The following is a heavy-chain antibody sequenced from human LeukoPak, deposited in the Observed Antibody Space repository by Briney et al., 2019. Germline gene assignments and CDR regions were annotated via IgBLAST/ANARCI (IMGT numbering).Heavy chain of an antibody. V-gene: IGHV3-23*01. J-gene: IGHJ4*02. Sequence: GGSLRLSCEASGFTFGSHAMYWVRQAPGKGLEWVAGIFGSGGSPHYADPVKGRVTISRDNSRNTVYLQINSLRAEDTAVYYCGKTTVGYSSGQKPAWPVDYWGQGTLVTVSS. CDR2: IFGSGGSP. CDR1: GFTFGSHA. CDR3: GKTTVGYSSGQKPAWPVDY. D-gene: IGHD5-18*01.